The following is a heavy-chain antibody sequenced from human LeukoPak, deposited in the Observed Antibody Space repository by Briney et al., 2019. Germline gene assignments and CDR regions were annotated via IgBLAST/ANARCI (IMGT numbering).Heavy chain of an antibody. CDR2: IVGSGGST. V-gene: IGHV3-23*01. Sequence: PGASLRLSCAASGFTSSNYAMSWVRQAPGKGLEWVSAIVGSGGSTYYADSVKGRFTISRDNSKNTLFLQMNSLRVEDTALYYCSKWGDYDVLTGYYDSDFWGQGTLVTVSS. J-gene: IGHJ4*02. D-gene: IGHD3-9*01. CDR3: SKWGDYDVLTGYYDSDF. CDR1: GFTSSNYA.